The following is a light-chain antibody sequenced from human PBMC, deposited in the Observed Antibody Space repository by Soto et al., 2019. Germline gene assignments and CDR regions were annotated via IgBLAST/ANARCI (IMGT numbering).Light chain of an antibody. CDR2: EVN. CDR3: SSHAGSKRV. J-gene: IGLJ1*01. CDR1: SSDVGGYNY. V-gene: IGLV2-8*01. Sequence: QSALTQPPSASGSPGQSVTISCTGTSSDVGGYNYVSWYQQHPGKAPKLMIYEVNKRPSGVPDRFSGSKSGNTASLTVSGLQAEDEGDYYCSSHAGSKRVFGTGTEVTVL.